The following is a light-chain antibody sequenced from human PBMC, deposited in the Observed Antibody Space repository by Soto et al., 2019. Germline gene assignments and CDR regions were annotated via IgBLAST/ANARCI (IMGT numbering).Light chain of an antibody. CDR3: QQYNNWPV. J-gene: IGKJ1*01. CDR2: GAS. CDR1: QTVSGS. V-gene: IGKV3D-15*01. Sequence: EIVMTQSPATLSVSPGERATVSCRASQTVSGSLAWYQQRPGQAPRLLIYGASNRATGIPDRFSGSGSGTDFTLTISSLQSEDFAVYYCQQYNNWPVFGQGTKVDIK.